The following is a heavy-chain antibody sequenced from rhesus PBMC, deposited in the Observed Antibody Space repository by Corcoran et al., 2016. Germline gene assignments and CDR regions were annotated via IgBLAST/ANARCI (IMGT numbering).Heavy chain of an antibody. J-gene: IGHJ2*01. CDR2: IIPLVGIT. V-gene: IGHV1-198*02. CDR3: ARPRGGGWPNYWYVDL. CDR1: GFTFGSYA. Sequence: QVQLVQSGAEVKKPGASVKVSCKASGFTFGSYAISWVRQAPGQGLEWMGVIIPLVGITNYAEKFQGRVTSTADTSTSTAYMELSSLRSEDTAVYYCARPRGGGWPNYWYVDLWGPGTPSTISS. D-gene: IGHD6-37*01.